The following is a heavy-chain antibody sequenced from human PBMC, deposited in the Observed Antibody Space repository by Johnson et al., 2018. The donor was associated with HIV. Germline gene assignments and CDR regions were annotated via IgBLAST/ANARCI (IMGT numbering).Heavy chain of an antibody. Sequence: VQLVESGGGLVQPGGSLRLSCAASGFTFSSYWMSWVRQAPGKGLEWVANIKQEGSEKYYVDSVKGRFTISRDNAKNTLYLQMNSLRAEDTAVYYCARDAKYYYDSSGYYYEHDAFDIWGQGTMVTVSS. CDR1: GFTFSSYW. CDR3: ARDAKYYYDSSGYYYEHDAFDI. J-gene: IGHJ3*02. V-gene: IGHV3-7*01. CDR2: IKQEGSEK. D-gene: IGHD3-22*01.